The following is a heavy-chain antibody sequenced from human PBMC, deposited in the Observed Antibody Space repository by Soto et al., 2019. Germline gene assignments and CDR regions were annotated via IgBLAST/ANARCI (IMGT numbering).Heavy chain of an antibody. CDR3: ARDRGSGWYWSMRGSEHVYAFDI. J-gene: IGHJ3*02. CDR1: GFTFSSYG. D-gene: IGHD6-19*01. CDR2: IWYDGSNK. V-gene: IGHV3-33*01. Sequence: GGSLRLSCAASGFTFSSYGMHWVRQAPGKGLEWVAVIWYDGSNKYYADSVKGRFTISRDNSKNTLYLQMNSLRAEDTAVYYCARDRGSGWYWSMRGSEHVYAFDIWGQGTMVTVSS.